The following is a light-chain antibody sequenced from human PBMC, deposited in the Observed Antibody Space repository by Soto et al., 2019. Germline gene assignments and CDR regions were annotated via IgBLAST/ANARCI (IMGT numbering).Light chain of an antibody. CDR2: EVS. CDR3: TSYTSSATLLYV. J-gene: IGLJ1*01. CDR1: SSDVGGYNY. V-gene: IGLV2-14*01. Sequence: QSVLTQPASVSGSPGQSITISCTGTSSDVGGYNYVSCYQHHPGKAPKLLIYEVSHRTTGVSNLFSGSKSGNTASLTISGLQAEDDADYYCTSYTSSATLLYVFGTGTKVTVL.